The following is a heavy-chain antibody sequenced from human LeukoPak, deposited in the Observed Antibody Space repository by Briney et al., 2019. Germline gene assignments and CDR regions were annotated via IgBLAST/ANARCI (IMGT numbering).Heavy chain of an antibody. J-gene: IGHJ5*02. CDR1: GYTLTELS. CDR2: FDPEDGET. V-gene: IGHV1-24*01. Sequence: ASVKVSCKVSGYTLTELSMHWVRQAPGKGLEWMGGFDPEDGETIYAQKFQGRVTMTRDTSTSTVYMELSSLRSEDTAVYYCARDGAMQLDPWGQGTLVTVSS. CDR3: ARDGAMQLDP.